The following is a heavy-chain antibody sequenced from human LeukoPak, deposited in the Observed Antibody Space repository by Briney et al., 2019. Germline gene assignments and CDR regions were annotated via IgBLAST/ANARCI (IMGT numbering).Heavy chain of an antibody. CDR1: GYSFTSFW. V-gene: IGHV5-51*01. D-gene: IGHD6-13*01. Sequence: GESLKISCKGSGYSFTSFWIGWVRQMPGKGLEWMGIINPGDSDTRYSPSFEGQVTISADKSITTAYLQWSSLKASDTAMYYCASSITAAGKPFDYWGQGTLVTVSS. J-gene: IGHJ4*02. CDR3: ASSITAAGKPFDY. CDR2: INPGDSDT.